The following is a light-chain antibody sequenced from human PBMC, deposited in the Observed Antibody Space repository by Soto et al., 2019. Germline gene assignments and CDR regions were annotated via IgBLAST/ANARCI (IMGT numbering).Light chain of an antibody. CDR1: QSISSY. CDR2: AAS. J-gene: IGKJ1*01. CDR3: QQGYSTPWT. V-gene: IGKV1-39*01. Sequence: DIQITQSPSSLSASVEDIVTITFRSSQSISSYLHWYQQRPGKAPKLLIYAASNLQSGVPSRFSASGSGTDFTLTLNSLQPEDFATYYCQQGYSTPWTFGQGTKVDIK.